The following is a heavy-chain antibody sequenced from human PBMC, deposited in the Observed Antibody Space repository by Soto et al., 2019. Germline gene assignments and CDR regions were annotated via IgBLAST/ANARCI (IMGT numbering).Heavy chain of an antibody. CDR1: GGTFSSYA. CDR2: IIPIFGTA. V-gene: IGHV1-69*13. CDR3: ARDGTKSGSYFRFDP. Sequence: ASVKVSCKASGGTFSSYAISWVRQAPGQGLEWMGGIIPIFGTANYAQKFQGRVTITADESTSTAYMELSSLRSEDTAVYYCARDGTKSGSYFRFDPWGQGTLVTVSS. D-gene: IGHD1-26*01. J-gene: IGHJ5*02.